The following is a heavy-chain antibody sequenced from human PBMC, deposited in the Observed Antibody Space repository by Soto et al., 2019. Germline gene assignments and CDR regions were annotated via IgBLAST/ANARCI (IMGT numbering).Heavy chain of an antibody. V-gene: IGHV3-23*01. CDR3: ATGWRLSGYWCFDL. CDR1: GFTYSNYA. D-gene: IGHD2-15*01. J-gene: IGHJ2*01. Sequence: DVQLLESGGGLAQPGGSLRLSCAASGFTYSNYAMGWVRQAPGKGLEWVSTISGTGGSTYYADSVKGRFTISRDNPKNTLYLQMNSLRAEDTAVYYCATGWRLSGYWCFDLCGRGTLVTVSS. CDR2: ISGTGGST.